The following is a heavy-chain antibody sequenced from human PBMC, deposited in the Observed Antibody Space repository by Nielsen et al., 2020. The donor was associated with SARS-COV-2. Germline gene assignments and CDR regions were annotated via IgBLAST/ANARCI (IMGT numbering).Heavy chain of an antibody. J-gene: IGHJ5*01. CDR2: INPSGGST. Sequence: ASVKVSCKASGYTFTSYYMHWVRQAPGQGLEWMGIINPSGGSTSYAQKFQGRVTMTRDTSMSTVYMELRGLRSEDTAVYYCARDGTEYSNSKGQDSWGQGTLVTVSS. D-gene: IGHD6-6*01. CDR1: GYTFTSYY. V-gene: IGHV1-46*01. CDR3: ARDGTEYSNSKGQDS.